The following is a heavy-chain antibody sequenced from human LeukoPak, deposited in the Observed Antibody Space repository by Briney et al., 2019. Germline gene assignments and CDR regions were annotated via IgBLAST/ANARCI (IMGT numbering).Heavy chain of an antibody. CDR3: ARGGIRFLEWLLYLDY. J-gene: IGHJ4*02. V-gene: IGHV3-66*01. CDR2: IYSGGST. CDR1: GFTFSDYA. D-gene: IGHD3-3*01. Sequence: GGSLRLSCVASGFTFSDYAMSWVRQAPGKGLEWVSVIYSGGSTYYADSVKGRFTISRDNSKNTLYLQMNSLRAEDTAVYYCARGGIRFLEWLLYLDYWGQGTLVTVSS.